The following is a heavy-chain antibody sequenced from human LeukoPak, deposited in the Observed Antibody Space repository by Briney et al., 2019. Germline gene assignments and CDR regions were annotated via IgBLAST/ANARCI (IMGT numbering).Heavy chain of an antibody. J-gene: IGHJ4*02. CDR2: IYYSGST. Sequence: SETLSPTCTVSGGSISSSSYYWGWIRQPPGKGLEWIGSIYYSGSTYYNPSLKSRVTISVDTSKNQFSLKLSSVTAADTAVYYCARVGSSGNYYFDYWGQGTLVTVSS. V-gene: IGHV4-39*07. D-gene: IGHD6-19*01. CDR1: GGSISSSSYY. CDR3: ARVGSSGNYYFDY.